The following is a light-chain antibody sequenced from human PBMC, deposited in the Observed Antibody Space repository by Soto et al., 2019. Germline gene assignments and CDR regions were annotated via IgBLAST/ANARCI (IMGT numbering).Light chain of an antibody. CDR1: SRDVGGYNS. CDR2: EVT. V-gene: IGLV2-14*01. Sequence: QSALPQPASVSGSPGQSITISCTGTSRDVGGYNSVSWYQQHPGKAPKLMIYEVTNRPSGVSNRFSGSKSGNTASLTISGLQAEDEADYYCSSYTSGSALYVFGTGTKVTV. CDR3: SSYTSGSALYV. J-gene: IGLJ1*01.